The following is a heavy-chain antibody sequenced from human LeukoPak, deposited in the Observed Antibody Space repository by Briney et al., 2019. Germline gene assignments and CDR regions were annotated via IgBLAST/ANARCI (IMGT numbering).Heavy chain of an antibody. CDR2: IGRRGIST. J-gene: IGHJ6*04. Sequence: GRSLRLSCAASGFTFRTYEMSWVRQAPGKGLEWVSNIGRRGISTWYADSVKGRFTISRDNAKNSLCLQMNSLTVEDTAVYYCARRLPYYGMDVWGKGTTVTVSS. CDR1: GFTFRTYE. V-gene: IGHV3-48*03. CDR3: ARRLPYYGMDV.